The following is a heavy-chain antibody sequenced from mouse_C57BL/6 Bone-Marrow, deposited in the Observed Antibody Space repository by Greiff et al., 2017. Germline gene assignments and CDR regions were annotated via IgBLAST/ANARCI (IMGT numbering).Heavy chain of an antibody. CDR1: GYTFTSYW. CDR3: ARSKDGYYGYTDLDY. Sequence: VQLQQPGAELVKPGASVKMSCKASGYTFTSYWITWVKQRPGQGLEWIGDIYPGSGSTNYNEKFKSKATLTVDTSSSTAYMQLSSLTSEDSAVYDCARSKDGYYGYTDLDYWGQGTTLTVSS. J-gene: IGHJ2*01. V-gene: IGHV1-55*01. D-gene: IGHD1-2*01. CDR2: IYPGSGST.